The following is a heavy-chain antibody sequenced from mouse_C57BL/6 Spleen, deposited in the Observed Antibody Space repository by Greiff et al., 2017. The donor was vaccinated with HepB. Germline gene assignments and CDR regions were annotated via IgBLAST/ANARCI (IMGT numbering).Heavy chain of an antibody. V-gene: IGHV1-50*01. CDR2: IDPSDSYT. CDR1: GYTFTSYW. D-gene: IGHD4-1*01. J-gene: IGHJ3*01. Sequence: QVQLQQPGAELVKPGASVKLSCKASGYTFTSYWMQWVKQRPGQGLEWIGEIDPSDSYTNYNQKFKGKATLTVDTSSSTAYMQLSSLTSEDSAVYYCARGRDWERTWFAYWGQGTLVTVSA. CDR3: ARGRDWERTWFAY.